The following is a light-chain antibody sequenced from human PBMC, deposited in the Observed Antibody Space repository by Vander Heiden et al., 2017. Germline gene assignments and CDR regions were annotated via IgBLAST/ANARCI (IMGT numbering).Light chain of an antibody. CDR3: MQALQTPFT. Sequence: DIVMTQSPLSLPVTSGEPASISCRSSQSLLHSNTYNYLDWYLQKPGQSPQLLIYLGSNRASGVPDRFSGSGSGTDFTLKISRVEAEDVGVYYCMQALQTPFTFGPGTKVDIK. J-gene: IGKJ3*01. CDR1: QSLLHSNTYNY. V-gene: IGKV2-28*01. CDR2: LGS.